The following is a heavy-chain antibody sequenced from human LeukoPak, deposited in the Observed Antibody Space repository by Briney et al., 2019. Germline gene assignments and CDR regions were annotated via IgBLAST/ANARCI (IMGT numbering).Heavy chain of an antibody. Sequence: GGSLRLSCAASGFTSSSYARHWVRQAPGKGLEWVAVVSYDGSKKYYADSVKGRFTISRDNSKKTLYLQMNSPSVEDTVVYYCARGLRPNVYDSSGDYPLVDYFSFFEYWGQGTLVSVSS. J-gene: IGHJ4*02. CDR2: VSYDGSKK. D-gene: IGHD3-22*01. CDR1: GFTSSSYA. V-gene: IGHV3-30*03. CDR3: ARGLRPNVYDSSGDYPLVDYFSFFEY.